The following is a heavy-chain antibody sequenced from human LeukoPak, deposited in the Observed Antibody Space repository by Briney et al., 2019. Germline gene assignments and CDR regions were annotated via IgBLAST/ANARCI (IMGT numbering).Heavy chain of an antibody. J-gene: IGHJ4*02. Sequence: SETLSLTCTVSGGSISSYYWSWIRQPAGQGLEWIGRIYISGSTNYNPSLKSRVTMSVDTSKNQFSLNLNSVTAAVTAVYYCARGYDFWSGWGQGTLVTVSS. CDR1: GGSISSYY. CDR2: IYISGST. CDR3: ARGYDFWSG. V-gene: IGHV4-4*07. D-gene: IGHD3-3*01.